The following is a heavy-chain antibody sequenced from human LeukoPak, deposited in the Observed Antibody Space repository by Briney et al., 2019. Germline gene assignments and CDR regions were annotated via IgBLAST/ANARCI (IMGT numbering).Heavy chain of an antibody. CDR2: ITSSSSHI. CDR1: GFTFSRYS. D-gene: IGHD4-11*01. Sequence: GGSLRLSCEASGFTFSRYSMDWVRQAPGKGLERVSSITSSSSHIYYADSVKGRFTISRDNAKNSVYLQMNSLRAEDTAVYYFARVKMGATVTTFHYYCMDVWGVGTTVTVSS. CDR3: ARVKMGATVTTFHYYCMDV. V-gene: IGHV3-21*06. J-gene: IGHJ6*03.